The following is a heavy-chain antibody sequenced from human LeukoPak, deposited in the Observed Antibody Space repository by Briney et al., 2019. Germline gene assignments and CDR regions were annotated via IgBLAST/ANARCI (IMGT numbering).Heavy chain of an antibody. CDR3: ARDLHDILTGDYYGMDV. V-gene: IGHV3-48*01. J-gene: IGHJ6*02. CDR1: GFTFSTYN. CDR2: TSSNGNTI. D-gene: IGHD3-9*01. Sequence: GGSLRLSCAASGFTFSTYNINWVRQTPGKGLEWISYTSSNGNTIYYADSVKGRFTISKDNSKNTLYLQMNSLRTEDTAVYYCARDLHDILTGDYYGMDVWGQGTTVTVSS.